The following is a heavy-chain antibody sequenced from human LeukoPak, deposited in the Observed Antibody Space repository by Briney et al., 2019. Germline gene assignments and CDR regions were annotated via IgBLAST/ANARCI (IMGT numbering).Heavy chain of an antibody. CDR2: IWYDGSNK. Sequence: PGRSLRLSCAASGFTFSSYGMHWVRQAPGKGLEWVAVIWYDGSNKYYADSVKGRFTISRDNSKNTLYLQMNSLRAEDTAVYYCAKDRRGSSGWAHDYWGQGTLVTVSS. J-gene: IGHJ4*02. CDR3: AKDRRGSSGWAHDY. V-gene: IGHV3-33*06. CDR1: GFTFSSYG. D-gene: IGHD6-19*01.